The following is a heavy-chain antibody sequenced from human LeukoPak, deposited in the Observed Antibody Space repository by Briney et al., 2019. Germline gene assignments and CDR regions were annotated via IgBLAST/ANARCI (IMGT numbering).Heavy chain of an antibody. D-gene: IGHD5-12*01. CDR2: FYYSGST. CDR1: GGSISSSNYY. CDR3: ASHHSGASPSDAFDI. J-gene: IGHJ3*02. V-gene: IGHV4-39*01. Sequence: SETLSLTCTVSGGSISSSNYYWDWIRQSPGKELEWIVNFYYSGSTYYNPSPKSRITISVDTSKNQFSLKLSSVTAADTAVYYCASHHSGASPSDAFDIWGQGTMVIVSS.